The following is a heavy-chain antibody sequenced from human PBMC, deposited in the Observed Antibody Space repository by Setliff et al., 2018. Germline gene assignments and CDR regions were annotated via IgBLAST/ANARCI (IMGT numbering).Heavy chain of an antibody. J-gene: IGHJ4*02. CDR1: GYSFSSYY. D-gene: IGHD2-15*01. V-gene: IGHV1-3*01. CDR3: ARDKVVVAP. CDR2: INPGNGNT. Sequence: ASVKVSCKASGYSFSSYYMHWVRQAPGQGLEWMGWINPGNGNTKYSQKFQGRVTITRDTSASTAYMELSSLRSEDTAVYYCARDKVVVAPWGQGTLVTVS.